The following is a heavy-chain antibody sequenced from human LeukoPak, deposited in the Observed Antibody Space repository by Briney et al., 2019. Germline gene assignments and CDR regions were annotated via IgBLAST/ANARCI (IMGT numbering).Heavy chain of an antibody. V-gene: IGHV1-46*01. CDR1: GYTFTSYY. CDR3: ARVAPPSYSSGRLLTPPWFDP. D-gene: IGHD3-22*01. CDR2: INPSGGST. J-gene: IGHJ5*02. Sequence: ASVKVSCKASGYTFTSYYMHWVRQAPGQGLEWMGIINPSGGSTNYAQKLQGRVTMTTDTSTSTAYMELRSLRSDDTAVYYCARVAPPSYSSGRLLTPPWFDPWGQGTLVTVSS.